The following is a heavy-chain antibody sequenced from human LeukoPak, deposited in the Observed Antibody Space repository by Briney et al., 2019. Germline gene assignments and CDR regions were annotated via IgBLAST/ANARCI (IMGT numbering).Heavy chain of an antibody. D-gene: IGHD5-18*01. V-gene: IGHV3-23*01. CDR1: GFTFSSYA. Sequence: GGSLRLSCAASGFTFSSYAMSWVRQAPEKGLDWVSVISGSAHKIRYADSVKGRFTISRDNSENIVYLQMNNLRVEDTAVYYCAGRLTGYSSGYIHWGQGTLVTVSS. CDR3: AGRLTGYSSGYIH. CDR2: ISGSAHKI. J-gene: IGHJ4*02.